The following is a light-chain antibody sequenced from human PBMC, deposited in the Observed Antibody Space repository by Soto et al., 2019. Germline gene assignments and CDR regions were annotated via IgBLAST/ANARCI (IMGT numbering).Light chain of an antibody. CDR3: QQYGSSPRT. V-gene: IGKV3-20*01. J-gene: IGKJ1*01. Sequence: EIVLTQSPGTLSLSPGEIATLSCRASQSVSSSYLAWYQQKPGQAPRLLIYGAYSRATGIPDRFSGSGSGTDFTLTISRLEPEDFAVYACQQYGSSPRTFGQGTKVEIK. CDR1: QSVSSSY. CDR2: GAY.